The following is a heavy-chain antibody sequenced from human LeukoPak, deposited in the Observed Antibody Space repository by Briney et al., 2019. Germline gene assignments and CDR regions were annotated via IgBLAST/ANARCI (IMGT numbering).Heavy chain of an antibody. CDR2: RYHSGST. D-gene: IGHD6-19*01. J-gene: IGHJ6*02. V-gene: IGHV4-38-2*02. CDR3: ARSGSGWYYYYYGMDV. Sequence: PSETLSLTCTVSGYSISSGYYWGWIRQPPGKGLEWIGIRYHSGSTYCNPSLKSRVTISLDTSKNQFSLKLSSVTAAGTAVYYCARSGSGWYYYYYGMDVWGQGTTVTVSS. CDR1: GYSISSGYY.